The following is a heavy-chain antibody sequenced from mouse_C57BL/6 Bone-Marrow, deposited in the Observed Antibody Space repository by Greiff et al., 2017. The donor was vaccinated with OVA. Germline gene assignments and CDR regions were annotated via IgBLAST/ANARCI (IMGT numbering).Heavy chain of an antibody. CDR1: GYTFTSYW. V-gene: IGHV1-64*01. CDR3: ASEGLLLRYCYAMDY. CDR2: IHPNSGST. J-gene: IGHJ4*01. D-gene: IGHD1-1*01. Sequence: QVQLQQPGAELVKPGASVKLSCKASGYTFTSYWMHWVKQRPGRGLEWIGMIHPNSGSTNYNEKFKSKATLTVDKSSSTAYMQLSSLTSEDSAVYYCASEGLLLRYCYAMDYWGQGTSVTVSS.